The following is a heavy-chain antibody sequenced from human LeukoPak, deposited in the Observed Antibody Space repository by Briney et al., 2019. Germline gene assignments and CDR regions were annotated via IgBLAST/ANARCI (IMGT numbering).Heavy chain of an antibody. Sequence: GGSLRLSCAASGFSFSSYAMSWVRQAPGKGLEWVSSFSGSGGSTYYADSVKGRFTISRDNAKSSLYLQMNSLTTEDTAVYYCATHSGYAPPYWGQGTLVTVSS. D-gene: IGHD5-12*01. CDR3: ATHSGYAPPY. J-gene: IGHJ4*02. CDR2: FSGSGGST. CDR1: GFSFSSYA. V-gene: IGHV3-23*01.